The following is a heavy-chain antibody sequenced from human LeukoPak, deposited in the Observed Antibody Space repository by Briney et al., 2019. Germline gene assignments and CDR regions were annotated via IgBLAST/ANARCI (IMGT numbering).Heavy chain of an antibody. J-gene: IGHJ5*02. Sequence: AAVKVSCKASGYTFTNYYIHWVRQAPGQGLECMGIINPSGGSTSYAQKFQGRVTMTRDMSTSTVYMELSSLRSEDTAVYYCARGGVGATTYVWFDPWGQGTLVTVSS. CDR1: GYTFTNYY. CDR3: ARGGVGATTYVWFDP. CDR2: INPSGGST. V-gene: IGHV1-46*01. D-gene: IGHD1-26*01.